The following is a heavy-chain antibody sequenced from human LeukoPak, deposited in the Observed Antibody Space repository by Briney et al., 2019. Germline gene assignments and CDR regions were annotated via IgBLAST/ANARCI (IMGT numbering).Heavy chain of an antibody. D-gene: IGHD6-13*01. Sequence: GGSLRLSCAASGFTFSDYYMSWIRQAPGKGLEWVSYISSSGSTIYYADSVKGRFTISRDNAKNSLYLQMNSLRAEDTAVYYCAKAAAGFNWNYYGMDVWGQGTTVTVSS. CDR1: GFTFSDYY. CDR2: ISSSGSTI. CDR3: AKAAAGFNWNYYGMDV. J-gene: IGHJ6*02. V-gene: IGHV3-11*01.